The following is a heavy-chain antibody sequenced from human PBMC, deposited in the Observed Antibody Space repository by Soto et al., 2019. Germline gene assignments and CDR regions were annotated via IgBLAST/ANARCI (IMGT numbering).Heavy chain of an antibody. Sequence: EVQLLESGGTLVQPGGSLRLSCAASGFTFSNYCMTWVRQAPGKGLEWVASIEHDGIDKFFVDSVKGRFTISRDNAKNSLFLQMDSLRAEDTAVYYCARDPGRGNIRSNSFDKWGQGTLVTVSS. CDR1: GFTFSNYC. V-gene: IGHV3-7*05. CDR2: IEHDGIDK. CDR3: ARDPGRGNIRSNSFDK. J-gene: IGHJ4*02. D-gene: IGHD2-15*01.